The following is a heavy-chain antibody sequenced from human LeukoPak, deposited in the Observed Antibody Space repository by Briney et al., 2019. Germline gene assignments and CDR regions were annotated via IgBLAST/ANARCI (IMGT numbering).Heavy chain of an antibody. Sequence: PGGSLRLSCAASGLIFSSYWMSWVRQGPGKGLEWVVNIKSDGSEKYYVDSVKGRFTISRDNAKNSLYLQMNSLRAEDTAVYFCARDPGSSIWMGFDYWGQGTLVTVSS. CDR1: GLIFSSYW. V-gene: IGHV3-7*01. D-gene: IGHD3-3*02. CDR3: ARDPGSSIWMGFDY. J-gene: IGHJ4*02. CDR2: IKSDGSEK.